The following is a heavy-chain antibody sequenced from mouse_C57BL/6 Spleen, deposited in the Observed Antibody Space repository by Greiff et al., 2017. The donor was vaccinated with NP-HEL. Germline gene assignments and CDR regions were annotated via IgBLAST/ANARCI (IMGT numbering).Heavy chain of an antibody. CDR1: GYTFTSYW. CDR2: IDPSDSYT. J-gene: IGHJ2*01. Sequence: VQLQQPGAELVMPGASVKLSCKASGYTFTSYWMHWVKQRPGQGLEWIGEIDPSDSYTNYNQKFKGKSTLTVDKSSSTAYMQLSSLTSEDSAVYYCARRGYYGSSYGYFDYWGQGTTLTVSS. CDR3: ARRGYYGSSYGYFDY. V-gene: IGHV1-69*01. D-gene: IGHD1-1*01.